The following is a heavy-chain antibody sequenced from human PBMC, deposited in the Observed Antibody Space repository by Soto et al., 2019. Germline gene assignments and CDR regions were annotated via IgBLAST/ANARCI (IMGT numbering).Heavy chain of an antibody. Sequence: QVQLVESGGGVVQPGRSLRLSCAASGFTFSSYGMHWVRQAPGKGLEWVAVISYDGSNKYYADSVKGRFTISRDNSKNTLYLQMNSLRAEDTAVYYCAKDPLSGSYLTDYFDYWGQGTLVTVSS. CDR2: ISYDGSNK. V-gene: IGHV3-30*18. D-gene: IGHD1-26*01. CDR1: GFTFSSYG. CDR3: AKDPLSGSYLTDYFDY. J-gene: IGHJ4*02.